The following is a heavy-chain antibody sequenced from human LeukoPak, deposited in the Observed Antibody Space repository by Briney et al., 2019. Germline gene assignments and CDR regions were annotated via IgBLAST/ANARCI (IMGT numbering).Heavy chain of an antibody. V-gene: IGHV1-2*02. CDR2: INPNSGGT. Sequence: VASVKVSCKASGYTFTGYYMHWVRQAPGQGLEWMGWINPNSGGTNYAQKFQGRVTMTRDTSISTAYMELSRLRSDDTAVYYCARALVPAALNWSDPWGQGTLVTVSS. CDR3: ARALVPAALNWSDP. CDR1: GYTFTGYY. J-gene: IGHJ5*02. D-gene: IGHD2-2*01.